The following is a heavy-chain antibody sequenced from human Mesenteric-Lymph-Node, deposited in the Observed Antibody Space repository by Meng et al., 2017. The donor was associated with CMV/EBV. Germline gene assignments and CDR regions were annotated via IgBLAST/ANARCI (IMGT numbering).Heavy chain of an antibody. CDR2: INPDGTEE. CDR1: GFTFSDDW. J-gene: IGHJ6*02. V-gene: IGHV3-7*01. Sequence: GGSLRLSCAASGFTFSDDWMTWVRQAPGKGLEWVASINPDGTEEFYVDSVKGRFTLSRDNAKNSLFLQMSTLRVEDTAVYYCARDRRAYSGTYYYYYGLDVWGQGTTVTVSS. D-gene: IGHD3-16*01. CDR3: ARDRRAYSGTYYYYYGLDV.